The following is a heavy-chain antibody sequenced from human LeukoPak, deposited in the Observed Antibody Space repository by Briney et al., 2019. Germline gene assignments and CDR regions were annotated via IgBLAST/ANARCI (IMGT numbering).Heavy chain of an antibody. J-gene: IGHJ4*02. CDR2: IYSGGNT. V-gene: IGHV3-53*01. CDR1: GFTVSSNY. CDR3: AGSPGTFVTIYH. D-gene: IGHD3-3*01. Sequence: GGSLRLSCAASGFTVSSNYMTWVRQAPGKGLEWVSLIYSGGNTYYADSVKGRFTISRDNSKNTLYLQMNSLRGEDTAVYYCAGSPGTFVTIYHWGQGTLVTVSS.